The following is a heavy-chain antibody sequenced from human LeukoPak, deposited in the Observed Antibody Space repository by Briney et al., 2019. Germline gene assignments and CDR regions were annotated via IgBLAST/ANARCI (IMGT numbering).Heavy chain of an antibody. CDR3: AKPHYSGSGSYSREDY. Sequence: ASVKVSCKASGGTFSSYAISWVRQAPGQGLEWMGGIIPIFGTANYAQKFQGRVTITADESTSTAYMELSSLRSEDTAVYYCAKPHYSGSGSYSREDYWGQGTLVTVSS. CDR1: GGTFSSYA. CDR2: IIPIFGTA. J-gene: IGHJ4*02. V-gene: IGHV1-69*13. D-gene: IGHD3-10*01.